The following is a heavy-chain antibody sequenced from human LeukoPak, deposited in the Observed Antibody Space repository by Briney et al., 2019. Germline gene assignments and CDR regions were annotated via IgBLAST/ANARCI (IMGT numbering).Heavy chain of an antibody. D-gene: IGHD3-10*01. CDR3: ATRSGSYYNTVDY. V-gene: IGHV4-39*01. CDR2: IYYSGST. J-gene: IGHJ4*02. Sequence: TLSLTCTVSGGSISSSSYYWGWIRQPPGKGLEWIGSIYYSGSTYYNPSLKSRVTISVDTSKNQFSLKLSSVTAADTAVYYCATRSGSYYNTVDYWGQGTLVTVSS. CDR1: GGSISSSSYY.